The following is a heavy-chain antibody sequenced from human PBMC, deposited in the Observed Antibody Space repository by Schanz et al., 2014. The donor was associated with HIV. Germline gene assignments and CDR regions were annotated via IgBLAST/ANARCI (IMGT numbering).Heavy chain of an antibody. CDR3: ARDRMTANWKNSMDL. J-gene: IGHJ6*02. V-gene: IGHV3-30-3*01. D-gene: IGHD2-21*02. CDR1: GFTFSTYA. CDR2: ISFDGSNK. Sequence: QVQLVESGGGVVQPGRSLRLSCAASGFTFSTYAMHWVRQAPGKGLEWMAVISFDGSNKYYADSVKGQFTISRDNSKNTLYLQMNSLRAEDTAVYYCARDRMTANWKNSMDLWGQGTTVTVSS.